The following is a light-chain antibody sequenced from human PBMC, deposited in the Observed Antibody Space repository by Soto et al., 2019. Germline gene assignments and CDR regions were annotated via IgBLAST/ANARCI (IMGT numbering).Light chain of an antibody. J-gene: IGKJ1*01. V-gene: IGKV3-20*01. CDR3: QQYYSTLWT. Sequence: EIVLTQSPGTLSLSPGERATLSCRASQSVSSSYLAWYQQKPGQAPRLLIYAASNRATGIPARFSGSGSGTDFTLTISSLQAEDVAVYDCQQYYSTLWTFGQGTKVDIK. CDR2: AAS. CDR1: QSVSSSY.